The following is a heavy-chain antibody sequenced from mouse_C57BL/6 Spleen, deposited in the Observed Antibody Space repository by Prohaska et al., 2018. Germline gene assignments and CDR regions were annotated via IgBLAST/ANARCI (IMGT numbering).Heavy chain of an antibody. Sequence: EVQLLETGGGLVQPGRSRGLSCEGSGFTFSGFWMSWVRQTPGKTLEWIGDINSDCSAINYAPSIKDRFTIFRDNDKSTLYLQMSNVRSEDTATYFCMTYGSSYWYFDVWGTGTTVTVSS. CDR2: INSDCSAI. D-gene: IGHD1-1*01. J-gene: IGHJ1*03. CDR3: MTYGSSYWYFDV. V-gene: IGHV11-2*01. CDR1: GFTFSGFW.